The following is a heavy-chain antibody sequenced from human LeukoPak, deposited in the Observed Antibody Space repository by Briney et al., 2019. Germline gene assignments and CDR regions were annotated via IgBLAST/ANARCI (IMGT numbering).Heavy chain of an antibody. J-gene: IGHJ1*01. D-gene: IGHD3-22*01. Sequence: QAGGSLRLSCAASGFTFDDYAMHWVRQAPGKGLEWVSGISWNSGSIGYADSVKGRFTISRDNAKNSLYLQMNSLRAEDTALYYCAKEVHHYYDSSGYKYFQHWGQSTLVTVSS. CDR1: GFTFDDYA. CDR2: ISWNSGSI. V-gene: IGHV3-9*01. CDR3: AKEVHHYYDSSGYKYFQH.